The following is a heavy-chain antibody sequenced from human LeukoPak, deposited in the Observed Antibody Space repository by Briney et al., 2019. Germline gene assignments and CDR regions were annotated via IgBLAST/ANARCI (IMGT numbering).Heavy chain of an antibody. J-gene: IGHJ4*02. V-gene: IGHV3-48*01. CDR1: GSTFSSYS. Sequence: GGSLRLSCAASGSTFSSYSMNWVRQAPGKGLEWVSYISGSSSTIYYADSVKGRFTISRDNAKNSLYLQMNSLRAEDTAVYYCARGGYYIDYWGQGTLVTVSS. D-gene: IGHD2-15*01. CDR3: ARGGYYIDY. CDR2: ISGSSSTI.